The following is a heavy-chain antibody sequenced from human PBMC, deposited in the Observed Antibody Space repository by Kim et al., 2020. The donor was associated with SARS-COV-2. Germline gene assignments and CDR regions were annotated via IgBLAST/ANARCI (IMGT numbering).Heavy chain of an antibody. CDR3: AGIPNTYYYDSTPGHPFDP. CDR2: IIPIFGTA. J-gene: IGHJ5*02. D-gene: IGHD3-22*01. V-gene: IGHV1-69*13. CDR1: GGTFSSYA. Sequence: SVKVSCKASGGTFSSYAISWVRQAPGQGLEWMGGIIPIFGTANYAQKFQGRVTITADESTSTAYMELSSLRSEDTAVYYCAGIPNTYYYDSTPGHPFDPWGQGTLVTVSS.